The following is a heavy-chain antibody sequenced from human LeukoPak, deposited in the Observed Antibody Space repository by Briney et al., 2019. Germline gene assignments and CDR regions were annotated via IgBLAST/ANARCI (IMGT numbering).Heavy chain of an antibody. J-gene: IGHJ5*02. CDR3: ARFQCYYPYNWFDP. CDR2: IDPNSGGT. CDR1: GYTFTGYY. Sequence: GASVKVSCKASGYTFTGYYMHWLRQAPGQGLEWMGWIDPNSGGTNYAQKFQGRVPMTRDTSISTAYMELSRLRSDDTAVYYCARFQCYYPYNWFDPWGQGTLVTVSS. D-gene: IGHD3-10*01. V-gene: IGHV1-2*02.